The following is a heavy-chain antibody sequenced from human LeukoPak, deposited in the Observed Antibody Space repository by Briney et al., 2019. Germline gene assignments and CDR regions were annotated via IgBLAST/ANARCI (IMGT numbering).Heavy chain of an antibody. D-gene: IGHD1-26*01. CDR2: IYHSGTT. V-gene: IGHV4-38-2*02. J-gene: IGHJ5*02. CDR1: GYSISSGYY. Sequence: SETLSLTCTVSGYSISSGYYWGWIRQPPGKGLEWIGSIYHSGTTYYNPSLKSRVTISVDTSKNQFSLKLSSVTAADTAVYYCARGVEWELLGNWFDPWGQGTLVTVSS. CDR3: ARGVEWELLGNWFDP.